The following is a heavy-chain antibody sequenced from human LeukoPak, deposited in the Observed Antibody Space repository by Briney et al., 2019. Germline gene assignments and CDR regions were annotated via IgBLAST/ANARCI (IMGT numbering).Heavy chain of an antibody. CDR3: ASHYSSGWYFDY. D-gene: IGHD6-19*01. V-gene: IGHV3-23*01. CDR1: GFTFSSYA. J-gene: IGHJ4*02. CDR2: ISGSGGST. Sequence: GGSLRLSCAASGFTFSSYAMSWVRQAPGKGLEWVSAISGSGGSTYNADSVKGRFTISRDNAKNSLYLQMNSLRAEDTAVYYCASHYSSGWYFDYWGQGTLVTVSS.